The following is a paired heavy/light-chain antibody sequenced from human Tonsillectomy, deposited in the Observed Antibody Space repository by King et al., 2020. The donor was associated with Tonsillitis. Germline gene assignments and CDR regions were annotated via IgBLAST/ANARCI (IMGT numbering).Heavy chain of an antibody. V-gene: IGHV1-69*01. J-gene: IGHJ4*02. CDR3: ARGFTYYSDTSAYSYTLNY. D-gene: IGHD3-22*01. CDR2: IIPIFGTA. CDR1: GGTFSSYA. Sequence: QVQLVQSGADVKKPGSSVKVSCKASGGTFSSYAISWVRQAPGQGLEWMGGIIPIFGTANYAQKFQDRVTITADESTSTASMELNSLRSDDTAVYYCARGFTYYSDTSAYSYTLNYWGQGTLVTVSS.
Light chain of an antibody. J-gene: IGKJ3*01. CDR2: WAS. Sequence: DIVMTQSPDSLAVSLGERATINCKSSQSVLYSSNNKNYLAWYQQKPGQPPKLLIYWASTRESGVPDRFSGSGSGTDFTLTISSLQAEDVAVYYCQQYYNSPFTFGPGTKVDIK. CDR3: QQYYNSPFT. CDR1: QSVLYSSNNKNY. V-gene: IGKV4-1*01.